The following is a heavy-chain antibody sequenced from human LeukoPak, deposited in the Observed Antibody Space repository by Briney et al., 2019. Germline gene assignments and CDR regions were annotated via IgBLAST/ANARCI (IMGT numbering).Heavy chain of an antibody. CDR3: ATDDYGAFDY. Sequence: GGSLRLSCAASGFTFSSYEMNWVRQAPGKGLEWVSYISSSGSSIYYADSVKGRFTISRDNAKNSLFLQMHSLRAEDTAVYYCATDDYGAFDYWGQGTLVTVSS. V-gene: IGHV3-48*03. D-gene: IGHD4/OR15-4a*01. CDR1: GFTFSSYE. J-gene: IGHJ4*02. CDR2: ISSSGSSI.